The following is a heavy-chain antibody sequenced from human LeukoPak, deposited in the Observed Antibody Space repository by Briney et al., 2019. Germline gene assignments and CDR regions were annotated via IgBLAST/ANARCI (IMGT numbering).Heavy chain of an antibody. CDR3: AKDSRGGRTRYFDS. V-gene: IGHV3-33*06. CDR1: GVSFSSYG. J-gene: IGHJ4*02. Sequence: QPGRSLRLSCAASGVSFSSYGFHWVRQAPGKGLEWVAVIWHDGSAEFYVDSVKGRFSISRDDSKNTVYLQMNSLRAEDTGLYFVAKDSRGGRTRYFDSWGQATLVTVPS. D-gene: IGHD3-9*01. CDR2: IWHDGSAE.